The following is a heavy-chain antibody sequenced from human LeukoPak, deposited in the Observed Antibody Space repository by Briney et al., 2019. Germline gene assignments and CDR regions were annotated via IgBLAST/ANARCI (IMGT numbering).Heavy chain of an antibody. J-gene: IGHJ4*02. CDR3: LRDLNWSLDQ. D-gene: IGHD1-20*01. CDR1: GFTFNTYW. CDR2: IKEDGSEK. Sequence: GGSLRLSCAASGFTFNTYWMSWVRQAPGKGLEWVANIKEDGSEKYYVDPVKGRFTISRDNAKNTLYLQMNSLRAEDTAVYYCLRDLNWSLDQWGQGTLVTVSS. V-gene: IGHV3-7*01.